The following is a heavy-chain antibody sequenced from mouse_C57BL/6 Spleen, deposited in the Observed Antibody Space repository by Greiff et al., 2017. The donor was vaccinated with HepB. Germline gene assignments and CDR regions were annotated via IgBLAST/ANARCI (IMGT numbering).Heavy chain of an antibody. V-gene: IGHV3-6*01. CDR3: ARDGPPNYYGSRNYYAMDY. D-gene: IGHD1-1*01. CDR2: ISYDGSN. Sequence: EVQLVESGPGLVKPSQSLSLTCSVTGYSITSGYYWNWIRQFPGNKLEWMGYISYDGSNNYNPSLKNRISITRDTSKNQFFLKLNSVTTEDTATYYCARDGPPNYYGSRNYYAMDYWGQGTSVTVSS. CDR1: GYSITSGYY. J-gene: IGHJ4*01.